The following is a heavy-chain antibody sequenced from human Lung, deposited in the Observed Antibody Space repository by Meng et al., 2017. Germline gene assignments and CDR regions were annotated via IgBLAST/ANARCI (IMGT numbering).Heavy chain of an antibody. CDR3: ARGPTTMAHDFDY. D-gene: IGHD4-11*01. CDR1: GGSFSDYY. CDR2: INHSGST. Sequence: QGQLQHWGPGTLNLSETLPLPCVFSGGSFSDYYWSWIRQPPGKGLEWIGEINHSGSTNYNPSLESRATISVDTSQNNLSLKLSSVTAADSAVYYCARGPTTMAHDFDYWGQGTLVTVSS. V-gene: IGHV4-34*01. J-gene: IGHJ4*02.